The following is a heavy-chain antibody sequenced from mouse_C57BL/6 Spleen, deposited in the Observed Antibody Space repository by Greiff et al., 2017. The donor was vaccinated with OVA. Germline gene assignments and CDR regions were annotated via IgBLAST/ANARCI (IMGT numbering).Heavy chain of an antibody. J-gene: IGHJ2*01. V-gene: IGHV1-53*01. D-gene: IGHD1-1*01. Sequence: VQLQQPGTELVKPGASVKLSCKASGYTFTSYWMHWVKQRPGQGLEWIGNINPSNGGTNYNEKFKSKATLTVDKSSSTAYMQLSSLTSEDSAVYYCARFPFITTVVAPYFDYWGQGTTLTVSS. CDR1: GYTFTSYW. CDR3: ARFPFITTVVAPYFDY. CDR2: INPSNGGT.